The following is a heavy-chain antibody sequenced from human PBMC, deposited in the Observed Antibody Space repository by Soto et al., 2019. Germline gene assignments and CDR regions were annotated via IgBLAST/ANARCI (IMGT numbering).Heavy chain of an antibody. CDR3: SRGLGILVYDSSGYYYSNWFDP. J-gene: IGHJ5*02. Sequence: SETLSLTCAVSGGSISSSNWWSWVRQPPGKGLEWIGEIYHSGSTNYNPSLKSRVTISVDKSKNQFSLKLSSVTAADTAVYYCSRGLGILVYDSSGYYYSNWFDPWGQGTLVTVSS. CDR1: GGSISSSNW. V-gene: IGHV4-4*02. D-gene: IGHD3-22*01. CDR2: IYHSGST.